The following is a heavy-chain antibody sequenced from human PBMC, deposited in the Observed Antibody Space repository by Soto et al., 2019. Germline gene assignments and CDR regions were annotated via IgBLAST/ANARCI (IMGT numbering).Heavy chain of an antibody. D-gene: IGHD2-21*02. CDR1: GFSLSNPRMG. V-gene: IGHV2-26*02. Sequence: QVTLKESGPVLVKPTETLTLTCTVSGFSLSNPRMGVSWIRQPPGKAPEWLAHIFSDDEKSYYSRSLRSRLSLSQDISKSQLVLVLTNADSLDTPTYYCAPIYRGDSGGWFDPSGQGTLVAVSS. CDR2: IFSDDEK. J-gene: IGHJ5*02. CDR3: APIYRGDSGGWFDP.